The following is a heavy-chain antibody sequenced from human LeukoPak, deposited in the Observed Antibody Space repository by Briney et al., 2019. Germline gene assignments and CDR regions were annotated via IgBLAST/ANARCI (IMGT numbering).Heavy chain of an antibody. CDR3: ARGMERYDYVWGSYPRGGNFDY. D-gene: IGHD3-16*02. CDR2: INPNSGGT. V-gene: IGHV1-2*02. J-gene: IGHJ4*02. Sequence: ASVKVSCKASGYTFTGYYMHWVRQAPGQGLEWMGWINPNSGGTNYAQKFQGRVTMTRDTSISTAYMELSRLRSDDTAMYYCARGMERYDYVWGSYPRGGNFDYWGQGTLVTVSS. CDR1: GYTFTGYY.